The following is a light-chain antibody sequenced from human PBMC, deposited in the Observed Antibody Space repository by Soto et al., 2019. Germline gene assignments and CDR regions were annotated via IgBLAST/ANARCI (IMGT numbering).Light chain of an antibody. V-gene: IGLV4-69*01. CDR2: LNTDGSH. J-gene: IGLJ3*02. CDR3: QTWDTGIWV. Sequence: QSVLTQSPSASASLGASVKLTCTLSSGHSSYAIAWHQQQPERGPRYLMKLNTDGSHSKGDGIPDRFSGSISGAERYLTISSLQSEDEADYYCQTWDTGIWVFGGGTKVTVL. CDR1: SGHSSYA.